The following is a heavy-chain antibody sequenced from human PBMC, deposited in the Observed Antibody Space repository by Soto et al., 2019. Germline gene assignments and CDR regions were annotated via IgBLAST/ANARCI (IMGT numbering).Heavy chain of an antibody. D-gene: IGHD3-10*01. Sequence: SVKVSCKASGGTFSIYAISCVLQSPGQWLEWMGGIIPIFGTANYAQKFQGRVTITADESTSTAYMELSSLRSEDTAVYYCARRAGQQGFDYWGQGTLVTVSS. CDR2: IIPIFGTA. CDR3: ARRAGQQGFDY. V-gene: IGHV1-69*13. CDR1: GGTFSIYA. J-gene: IGHJ4*02.